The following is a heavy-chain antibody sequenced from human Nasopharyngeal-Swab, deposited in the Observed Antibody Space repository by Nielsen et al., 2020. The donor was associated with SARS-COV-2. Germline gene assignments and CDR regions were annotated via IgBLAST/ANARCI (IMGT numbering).Heavy chain of an antibody. Sequence: GGSLRLCCAASGFTFSSYPLHWVRQAPGKGLEWVAVISYDGSNNDYEDSVKGRFTISRDNSKNTLYLQMNSLRAEDTAVYYCASLPDYVDTFDIWGQGTMVTVSS. V-gene: IGHV3-30-3*01. CDR2: ISYDGSNN. J-gene: IGHJ3*02. D-gene: IGHD4-17*01. CDR1: GFTFSSYP. CDR3: ASLPDYVDTFDI.